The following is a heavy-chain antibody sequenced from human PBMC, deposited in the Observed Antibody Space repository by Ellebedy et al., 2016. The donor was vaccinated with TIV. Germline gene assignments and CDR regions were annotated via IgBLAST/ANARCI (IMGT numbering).Heavy chain of an antibody. Sequence: GGSLRLSCGASGFTFSSYWMHWVRQAPGKGLVWVSRINSDGTSTNYADSVKGRFTISRDNSKNTLYLQMNSLRAEDTAVYYCTTEEWELLVSFDYWGQGTLVTVSS. V-gene: IGHV3-74*01. CDR1: GFTFSSYW. J-gene: IGHJ4*02. D-gene: IGHD1-26*01. CDR3: TTEEWELLVSFDY. CDR2: INSDGTST.